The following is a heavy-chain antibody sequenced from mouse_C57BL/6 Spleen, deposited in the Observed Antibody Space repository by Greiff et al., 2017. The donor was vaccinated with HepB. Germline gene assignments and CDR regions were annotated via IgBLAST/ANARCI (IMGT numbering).Heavy chain of an antibody. CDR1: GFTFSDYG. Sequence: EVQRVESGGGLVKPGGSLKLSCAASGFTFSDYGMHWVRQAPEKGLEWVAYISSGSSTIYYADTVKGRFTISRDKAKHTLFLQMTSLRSEDTAMYYCSSIYYGYYPDYWGQGTTLTVSS. CDR3: SSIYYGYYPDY. D-gene: IGHD2-2*01. V-gene: IGHV5-17*01. J-gene: IGHJ2*01. CDR2: ISSGSSTI.